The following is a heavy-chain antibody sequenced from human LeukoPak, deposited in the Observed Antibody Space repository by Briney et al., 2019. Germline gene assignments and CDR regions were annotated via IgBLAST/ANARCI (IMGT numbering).Heavy chain of an antibody. CDR2: ISAYNGNT. CDR1: GYTFTSYG. V-gene: IGHV1-18*01. D-gene: IGHD3-22*01. CDR3: ARGSPPRRNYDSRGYYSYYFDY. Sequence: VASVKVSCKASGYTFTSYGISRVRQAPGQGLEWMGWISAYNGNTHYAQKLQGRVTMTTDASTSTVYMELRSLRSDDTAVYYCARGSPPRRNYDSRGYYSYYFDYWGQGTLVTVSS. J-gene: IGHJ4*02.